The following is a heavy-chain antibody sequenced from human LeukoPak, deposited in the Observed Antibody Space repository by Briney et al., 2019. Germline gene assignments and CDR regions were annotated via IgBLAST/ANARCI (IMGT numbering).Heavy chain of an antibody. V-gene: IGHV3-11*06. CDR1: GFTFSDYY. CDR2: ISSSSSYT. Sequence: GALRLSCAASGFTFSDYYMSWIRQAPGKGLEWVSYISSSSSYTNYADSVKGRFTISRDNAKNSLYLQMNSLRAEDTAVYYCESSLRSSGLSNYFDYWGQGTLVTVSS. D-gene: IGHD3-22*01. J-gene: IGHJ4*02. CDR3: ESSLRSSGLSNYFDY.